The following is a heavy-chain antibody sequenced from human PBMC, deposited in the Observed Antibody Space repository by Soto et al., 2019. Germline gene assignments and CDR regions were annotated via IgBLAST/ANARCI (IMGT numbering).Heavy chain of an antibody. V-gene: IGHV3-33*01. J-gene: IGHJ4*02. D-gene: IGHD3-3*01. CDR1: GFTFISYG. Sequence: GGALRLSCAASGFTFISYGMHWFLQAPCKGLEWVAGIWYDGSNKYYADSVKGRFTISRDNSKNTLYLQMNSLRAEDTAVYYCARDPSSVNDVWSGYRTNFDYWGQATLVTVSS. CDR3: ARDPSSVNDVWSGYRTNFDY. CDR2: IWYDGSNK.